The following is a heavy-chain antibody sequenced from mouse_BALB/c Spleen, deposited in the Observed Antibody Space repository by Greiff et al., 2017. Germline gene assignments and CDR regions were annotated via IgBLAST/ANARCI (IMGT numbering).Heavy chain of an antibody. D-gene: IGHD2-14*01. CDR2: IWGGGST. J-gene: IGHJ4*01. V-gene: IGHV2-6-4*01. CDR1: GFSLSRYS. Sequence: VKVVESGPGLVAPSQSLSITCTVSGFSLSRYSVHWVRQPPGKGLEWLGMIWGGGSTDYNSALKSRLSISKDNSKSQVFLKMNSLQTDDTAMYYCARNLGAYYRYDDYAMDYWGQGTSVTVSS. CDR3: ARNLGAYYRYDDYAMDY.